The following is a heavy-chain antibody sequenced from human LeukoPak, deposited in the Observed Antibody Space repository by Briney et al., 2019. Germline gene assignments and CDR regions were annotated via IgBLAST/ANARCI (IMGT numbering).Heavy chain of an antibody. CDR1: GFTFKTHA. Sequence: GGSLRLSCAASGFTFKTHAMSWVRQAPGKGLEWVAVISYDGSNKYYTDSVKGRFTISRDNSKNTLYLQMDSLRAEDTAVYYCARGPYYYDSSGYPVADYYYYGMDVWGQGTTVTVSS. CDR3: ARGPYYYDSSGYPVADYYYYGMDV. CDR2: ISYDGSNK. J-gene: IGHJ6*02. D-gene: IGHD3-22*01. V-gene: IGHV3-30*04.